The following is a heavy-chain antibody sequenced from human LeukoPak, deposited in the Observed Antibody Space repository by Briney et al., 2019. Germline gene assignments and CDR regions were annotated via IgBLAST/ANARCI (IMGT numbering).Heavy chain of an antibody. J-gene: IGHJ5*02. CDR2: IYPGDSDT. CDR3: ARLSLVSTISWFDP. CDR1: GYNFTSYW. Sequence: GESLKISCKGSGYNFTSYWIAWVRQMLGKGLEWMGIIYPGDSDTRYSPSFQGQVTISADKSISTAFLQWSSLKASDTAMYYCARLSLVSTISWFDPWGQGTLVTVSS. D-gene: IGHD5-12*01. V-gene: IGHV5-51*01.